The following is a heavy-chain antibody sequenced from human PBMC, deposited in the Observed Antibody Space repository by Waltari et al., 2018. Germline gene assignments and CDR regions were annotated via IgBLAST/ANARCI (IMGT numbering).Heavy chain of an antibody. Sequence: VQLVESGGGMVKPGGSLRLSCAASGFTFSNYRMIWVRQAPGQGLEWGSTVGIGGNYVDDAESVRGRFPVARDNARNVLHLQMNDLRAEDTALYSCARDRDPYYHDSTRGAFDIWGQGTMVTVSP. CDR2: VGIGGNYV. J-gene: IGHJ3*02. D-gene: IGHD3-16*01. V-gene: IGHV3-21*02. CDR3: ARDRDPYYHDSTRGAFDI. CDR1: GFTFSNYR.